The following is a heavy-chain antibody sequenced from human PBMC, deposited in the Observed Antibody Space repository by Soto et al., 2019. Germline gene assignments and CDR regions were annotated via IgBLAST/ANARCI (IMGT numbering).Heavy chain of an antibody. D-gene: IGHD3-9*01. J-gene: IGHJ3*02. CDR1: GFRFSDYW. CDR2: VTSDGRDT. V-gene: IGHV3-74*01. CDR3: ARGAVDHAFDI. Sequence: EVQVVESGGDLVQPGGSLRLSCAASGFRFSDYWMHWVRQVPGKGVVWVSRVTSDGRDTIYADSVMGRFTVSRDNAKNTMFLQMISLRIDDTAMYYCARGAVDHAFDIWGQGTMVTVSS.